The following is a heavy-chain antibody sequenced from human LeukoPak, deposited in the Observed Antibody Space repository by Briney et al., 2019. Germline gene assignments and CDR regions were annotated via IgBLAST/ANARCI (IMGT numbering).Heavy chain of an antibody. D-gene: IGHD2/OR15-2a*01. CDR2: FTSSSSSI. CDR3: ARGWGFYYFDS. V-gene: IGHV3-21*01. J-gene: IGHJ4*02. CDR1: GFTSSAYT. Sequence: GGSLRLSCAASGFTSSAYTMSWVRQAPGKGLEWVSTFTSSSSSIYYADSVKGRFTISRDNAKNSLYLQLNSLRAEDTAVYYCARGWGFYYFDSWGQGTLVTVSS.